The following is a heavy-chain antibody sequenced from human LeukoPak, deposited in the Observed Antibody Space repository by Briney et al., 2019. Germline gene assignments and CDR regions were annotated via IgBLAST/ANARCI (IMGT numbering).Heavy chain of an antibody. Sequence: SETLSLTSTVSGGSISSYYWSWIRQPPGKGLEWIGYIYTSGSANYNPSLKSRVTISVDTSKNQFSLKLSSVTAADTAVYYCARQYRQQLVQEYYFDYWGQGTLVTVSS. CDR1: GGSISSYY. J-gene: IGHJ4*02. CDR2: IYTSGSA. CDR3: ARQYRQQLVQEYYFDY. V-gene: IGHV4-4*09. D-gene: IGHD6-13*01.